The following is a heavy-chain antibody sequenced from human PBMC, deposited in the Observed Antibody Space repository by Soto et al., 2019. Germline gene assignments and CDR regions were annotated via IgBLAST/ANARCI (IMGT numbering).Heavy chain of an antibody. Sequence: SETLSLTCTVSGGSISNFYWSWIRQSPGKGLEWIGYIYTGDSTNYNPSLKSRVIISVDTSKNQFSLRLSSVTAADTAVYYCAKLATRYYFDYWGQGTLVTVSS. V-gene: IGHV4-4*08. CDR1: GGSISNFY. CDR3: AKLATRYYFDY. D-gene: IGHD1-1*01. CDR2: IYTGDST. J-gene: IGHJ4*02.